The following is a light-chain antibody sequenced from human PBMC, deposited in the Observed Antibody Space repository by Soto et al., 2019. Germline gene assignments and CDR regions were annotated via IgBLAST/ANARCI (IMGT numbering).Light chain of an antibody. V-gene: IGKV1-5*03. Sequence: DIQMTQSPSTLSASVGDRVTITCRASQSISSWLAWYQQKPGKAPKLLISNASNLESEVPSRFSGSGSGTEFTLTISSLQPDDFATYYCQQYHTYSRTFGQGTKVEIK. CDR2: NAS. CDR3: QQYHTYSRT. J-gene: IGKJ1*01. CDR1: QSISSW.